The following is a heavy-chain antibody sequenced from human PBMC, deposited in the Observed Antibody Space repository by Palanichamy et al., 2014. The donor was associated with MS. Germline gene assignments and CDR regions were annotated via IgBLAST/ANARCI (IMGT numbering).Heavy chain of an antibody. V-gene: IGHV3-74*01. CDR1: GFTFSSFW. CDR2: INSDGSST. CDR3: ARDHAGATNDFDY. J-gene: IGHJ4*02. D-gene: IGHD1-26*01. Sequence: EVQLVESGGGLALPGGPVRLSCAASGFTFSSFWLHWVRQAPGKGLVWVSRINSDGSSTSYADSVKGRFTISRDNAKNTLYLQMNSLRAEDTAVYYCARDHAGATNDFDYWGQGTLVTVSS.